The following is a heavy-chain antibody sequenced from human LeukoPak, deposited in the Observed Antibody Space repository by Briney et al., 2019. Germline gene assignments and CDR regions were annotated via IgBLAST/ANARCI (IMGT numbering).Heavy chain of an antibody. Sequence: SETLSLTCAVYGGSFSVYYWSWIRQPPGKGLEWIGEINHSGSTNYNPSLKSRVTISVDTSKNQFSLKLSSVTAADTAVYYCARLEYGDYDSNWFDPWGQGTLVTVSS. CDR2: INHSGST. CDR3: ARLEYGDYDSNWFDP. D-gene: IGHD4-17*01. V-gene: IGHV4-34*01. CDR1: GGSFSVYY. J-gene: IGHJ5*02.